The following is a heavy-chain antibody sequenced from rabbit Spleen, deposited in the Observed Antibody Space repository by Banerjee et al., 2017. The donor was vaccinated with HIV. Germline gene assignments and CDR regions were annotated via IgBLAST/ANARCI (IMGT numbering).Heavy chain of an antibody. CDR3: ARGLVGYGYITSRLNL. CDR1: GFSFSSNW. J-gene: IGHJ2*01. D-gene: IGHD6-1*01. Sequence: LEESGGGLVKPGGTLTLTCTVSGFSFSSNWICWVRQAPGKGLEWIGCIYTGRSSTYYASWAKGRFTISNASSTTVTLQMTSLTVADTATYFCARGLVGYGYITSRLNLWGPGTLVTVS. V-gene: IGHV1S45*01. CDR2: IYTGRSST.